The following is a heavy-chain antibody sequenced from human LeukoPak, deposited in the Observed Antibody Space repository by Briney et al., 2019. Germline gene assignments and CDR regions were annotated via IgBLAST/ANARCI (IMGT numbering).Heavy chain of an antibody. V-gene: IGHV3-48*01. Sequence: GGSLRPSCAASGFTFSSYSMNWVRQAPGKGLEWASYISSSSSTIYYADSVKGRFTISRDNAKNSLYLQMNSLRAEDTAVYYCARGVVGATGYFDYWGQGTLVTVSS. CDR3: ARGVVGATGYFDY. CDR1: GFTFSSYS. J-gene: IGHJ4*02. CDR2: ISSSSSTI. D-gene: IGHD1-26*01.